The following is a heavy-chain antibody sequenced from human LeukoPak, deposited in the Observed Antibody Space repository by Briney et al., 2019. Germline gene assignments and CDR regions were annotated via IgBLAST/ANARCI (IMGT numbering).Heavy chain of an antibody. CDR2: IYPGDSDT. V-gene: IGHV5-51*01. CDR3: ARVEIEYQLPHFDY. J-gene: IGHJ4*02. Sequence: GASLQISCKGSGYSFTSYWIGWVRQLPGKGLEWMGIIYPGDSDTRYSPSFQGQVTISADKSISTAYLQWSSLKASDTAMHYCARVEIEYQLPHFDYWGQGTLVTVSS. D-gene: IGHD2-2*01. CDR1: GYSFTSYW.